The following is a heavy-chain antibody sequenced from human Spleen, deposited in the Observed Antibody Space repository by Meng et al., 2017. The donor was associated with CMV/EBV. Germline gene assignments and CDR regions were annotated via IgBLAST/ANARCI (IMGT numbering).Heavy chain of an antibody. D-gene: IGHD1-1*01. CDR1: DYIFTNYG. J-gene: IGHJ4*02. V-gene: IGHV1-18*01. CDR2: ISAYNGNT. Sequence: ASVKVSCKASDYIFTNYGITWVRQAPGQGLEWMGWISAYNGNTKYAQKLQDRVTMTTDTSTSIAYMELRSLRSDDTAVYYCARDTLNWNFDYWGQGTLVTVSS. CDR3: ARDTLNWNFDY.